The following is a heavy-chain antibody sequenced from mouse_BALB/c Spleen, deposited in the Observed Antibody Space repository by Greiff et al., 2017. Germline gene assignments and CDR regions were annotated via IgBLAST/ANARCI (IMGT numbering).Heavy chain of an antibody. CDR3: ARAPFYYGNYLWYFDV. D-gene: IGHD2-1*01. Sequence: DVQLQESGPGLVKPSQSLSLTCTVTGYSITSDYAWNWIRQFPGNKLEWMGYISYSGSTSYNPSLKSRISITRDTSKNQFFLQLNSVTTEDTATYYCARAPFYYGNYLWYFDVWGAGTTVTVSS. CDR1: GYSITSDYA. CDR2: ISYSGST. J-gene: IGHJ1*01. V-gene: IGHV3-2*02.